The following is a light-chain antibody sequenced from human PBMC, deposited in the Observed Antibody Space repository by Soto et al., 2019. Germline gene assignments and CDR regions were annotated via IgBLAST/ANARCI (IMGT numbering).Light chain of an antibody. Sequence: QSVLTQPASVSGSPGQSITISCTGTSSDVGGYNYVSWYQQNPGKAPKLMIYEVTNRPSGVSNRFSGSKSGNTASLTISGLQAEDEADYYCTSYTTNNARVFGGGTKLTVL. CDR1: SSDVGGYNY. V-gene: IGLV2-14*01. CDR2: EVT. J-gene: IGLJ3*02. CDR3: TSYTTNNARV.